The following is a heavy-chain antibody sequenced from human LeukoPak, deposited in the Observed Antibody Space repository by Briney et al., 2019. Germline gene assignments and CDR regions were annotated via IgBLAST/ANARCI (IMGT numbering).Heavy chain of an antibody. CDR1: GFTFNNYG. CDR2: IRYDGSNK. Sequence: TGGSLRLSCAASGFTFNNYGMDRVRPAPGQGLEWVAIIRYDGSNKYYADSVKGRFTISRDNSKNTLYLQMNSLRAEDTAVYYCAKAGLRRNGYAYFDYWGQGTLVTVSS. CDR3: AKAGLRRNGYAYFDY. V-gene: IGHV3-30*02. J-gene: IGHJ4*02. D-gene: IGHD5-24*01.